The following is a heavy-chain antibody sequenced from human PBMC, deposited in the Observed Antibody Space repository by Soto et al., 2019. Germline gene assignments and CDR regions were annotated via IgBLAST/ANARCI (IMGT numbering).Heavy chain of an antibody. J-gene: IGHJ5*02. CDR3: ARERRYCISTSCYLFGFDP. CDR2: IYHSGST. CDR1: GGSISSGGYS. Sequence: SETLSLTCAVSGGSISSGGYSWSWIRQSPGKGLEWIGYIYHSGSTYYNPSLKSRVTISVDRSKNQFSLKLSSVTAADTAVYYCARERRYCISTSCYLFGFDPWGQGTLVTVSS. D-gene: IGHD2-2*01. V-gene: IGHV4-30-2*06.